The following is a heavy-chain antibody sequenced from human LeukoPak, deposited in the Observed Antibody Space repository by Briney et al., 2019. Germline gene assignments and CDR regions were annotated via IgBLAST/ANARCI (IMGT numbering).Heavy chain of an antibody. V-gene: IGHV3-23*01. Sequence: PGGSLRLSCAASGFTFSSYAMSWVRYAPGKGLEWVSAISGSGGSTYYADSVKGRFTISRDNSKNTLYLQMNSLRAEDTAVYYCARDKGSSGWYGSYHFDYWGQGTLVTVSS. J-gene: IGHJ4*02. CDR2: ISGSGGST. CDR3: ARDKGSSGWYGSYHFDY. CDR1: GFTFSSYA. D-gene: IGHD6-19*01.